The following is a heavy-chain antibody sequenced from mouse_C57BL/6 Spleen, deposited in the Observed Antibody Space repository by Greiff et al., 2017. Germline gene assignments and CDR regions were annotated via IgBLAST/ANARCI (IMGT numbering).Heavy chain of an antibody. V-gene: IGHV1-7*01. CDR2: INPSSGYT. CDR3: ARTPSSYYCGSSPGFAY. Sequence: QVQLQQSGAELAKPGASVKLSCKASGYTFTSYWLHWVKQRPGQGLEWIGYINPSSGYTKYNQKFKDQATLTADKSSSTAYMQLSSLTYEDSAVYYSARTPSSYYCGSSPGFAYWGQGTLVTVSA. CDR1: GYTFTSYW. D-gene: IGHD1-1*01. J-gene: IGHJ3*01.